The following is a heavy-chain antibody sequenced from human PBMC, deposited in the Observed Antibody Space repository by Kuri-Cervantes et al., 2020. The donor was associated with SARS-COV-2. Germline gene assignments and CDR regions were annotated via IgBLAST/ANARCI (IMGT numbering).Heavy chain of an antibody. CDR3: ARSRGGYSSSSAWDY. V-gene: IGHV3-33*01. CDR2: IWYDGSNK. Sequence: GGSLRLSCAASGFTFSSYGMHWVRQAPGKGLEWVAVIWYDGSNKYYADSVKGRFTISRDNSKNTLYLQMNSLRAEDTAVYYCARSRGGYSSSSAWDYWGQGTLVTVSS. D-gene: IGHD6-6*01. J-gene: IGHJ4*02. CDR1: GFTFSSYG.